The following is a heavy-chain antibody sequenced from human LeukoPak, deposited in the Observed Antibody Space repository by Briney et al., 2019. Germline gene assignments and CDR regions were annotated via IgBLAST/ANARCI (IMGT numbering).Heavy chain of an antibody. CDR2: ISTSGGST. J-gene: IGHJ3*02. V-gene: IGHV3-23*01. CDR3: AKDRAAGWFGELPGAFDI. CDR1: GFTCSSYG. Sequence: GGSLRLSCAASGFTCSSYGMYWIRQAPGKGLEWVSGISTSGGSTYYADSVKGRFTISRDNSKNTLYLQMNSLRAEDTAVYYCAKDRAAGWFGELPGAFDIWGQGTMVTVSS. D-gene: IGHD3-10*01.